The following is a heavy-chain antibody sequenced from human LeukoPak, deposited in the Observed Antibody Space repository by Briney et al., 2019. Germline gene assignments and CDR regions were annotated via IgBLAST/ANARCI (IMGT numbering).Heavy chain of an antibody. V-gene: IGHV3-11*04. CDR1: GFTFSDYD. CDR2: INRSGSTI. Sequence: PGGSLRLSCAASGFTFSDYDMSWIRQAPGKGLEWVSSINRSGSTIYYSDSVKGRFTISRDNSKNSLYLQMHSLRAEDTAVCYCARSIMIRGVIGNYFDYWGQGTLVTVSS. J-gene: IGHJ4*02. CDR3: ARSIMIRGVIGNYFDY. D-gene: IGHD3-10*01.